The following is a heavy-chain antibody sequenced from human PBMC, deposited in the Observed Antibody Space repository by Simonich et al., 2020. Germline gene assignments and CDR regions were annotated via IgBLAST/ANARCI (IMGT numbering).Heavy chain of an antibody. D-gene: IGHD7-27*01. CDR1: GFTFSSYW. V-gene: IGHV3-7*01. Sequence: EVQLVESGGGLVQPGGSLRLSCAASGFTFSSYWMSWVRQAQGKGLEWVANIKQGGREKYYVDSVKGRFTISGDNAKNSLYLQMNSLSAEDTAVYYCARDGLGTAYYYYMDVWGKGTTVTVSS. J-gene: IGHJ6*03. CDR3: ARDGLGTAYYYYMDV. CDR2: IKQGGREK.